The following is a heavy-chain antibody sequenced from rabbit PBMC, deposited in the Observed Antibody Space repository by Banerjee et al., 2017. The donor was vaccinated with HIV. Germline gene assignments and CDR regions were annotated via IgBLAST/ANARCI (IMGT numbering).Heavy chain of an antibody. CDR1: GFSFSSGYD. D-gene: IGHD6-1*01. CDR2: IYAGSSGST. CDR3: ARGSGYAVYGYAGLGYYFNL. V-gene: IGHV1S40*01. J-gene: IGHJ4*01. Sequence: QSLEESGGDLVKPGASLTLTCTASGFSFSSGYDMCWVRQAPGRGLEWIACIYAGSSGSTYYASWAKGRFTISKTSSTTVTLQMTSLTAADTATYFCARGSGYAVYGYAGLGYYFNLWGPGTLVTVS.